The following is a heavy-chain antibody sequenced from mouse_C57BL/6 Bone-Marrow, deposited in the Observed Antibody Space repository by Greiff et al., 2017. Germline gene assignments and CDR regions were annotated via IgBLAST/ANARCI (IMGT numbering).Heavy chain of an antibody. CDR2: ISSGGSYT. CDR3: ARPGGNYDVDY. Sequence: EVKLMESGGDLVKPGGSLKLSCAASGFTFSSYGMSWVRQTPDKRLEWVATISSGGSYTYYPDSVKGRFTISRDNAKNTLYLQMSSLKSEDTAMYYCARPGGNYDVDYWGQGTTLTVSS. D-gene: IGHD2-1*01. CDR1: GFTFSSYG. V-gene: IGHV5-6*01. J-gene: IGHJ2*01.